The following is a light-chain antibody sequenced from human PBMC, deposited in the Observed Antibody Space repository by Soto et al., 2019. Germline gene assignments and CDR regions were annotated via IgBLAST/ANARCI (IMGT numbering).Light chain of an antibody. CDR3: QQRSHWPT. J-gene: IGKJ1*01. V-gene: IGKV3-11*01. CDR1: QSVNSH. CDR2: DTS. Sequence: EIVLTQSPATLSLSPGERATLSCRASQSVNSHLAWYQQKPGQAPRLLIYDTSNRAAGIPARFSGSGSGTDFTLTISSLEPEDFAFYFCQQRSHWPTFGQGTKV.